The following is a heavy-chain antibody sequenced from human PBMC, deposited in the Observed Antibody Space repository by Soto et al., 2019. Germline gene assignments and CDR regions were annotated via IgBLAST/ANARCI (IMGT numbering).Heavy chain of an antibody. CDR1: GYTFNMYG. V-gene: IGHV1-18*01. CDR2: ITADNGDT. Sequence: QIQLVQSGAEVKKPGASVKVSCRASGYTFNMYGITWVRQAPGQGLEWMGWITADNGDTKFAQKLQGRVSMNIDTSTTIGYMELRDLTSDDTALYYCARRTLGSAIGIGDYWGQGTLVTVSS. J-gene: IGHJ4*02. CDR3: ARRTLGSAIGIGDY. D-gene: IGHD7-27*01.